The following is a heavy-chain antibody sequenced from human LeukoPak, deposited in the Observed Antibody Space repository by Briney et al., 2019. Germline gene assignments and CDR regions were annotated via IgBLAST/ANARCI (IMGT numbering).Heavy chain of an antibody. CDR3: ARGKYGGNSVVSVFEY. J-gene: IGHJ4*02. V-gene: IGHV4-38-2*02. Sequence: SETLSLTSSGSGFPITNGYCGGWVPQPPRKGLERIGTGYHSGTTYYKSSLKSRLTISVDTSKNQFSLKLSSLTAADTAMYYCARGKYGGNSVVSVFEYWGKGALVTVSS. D-gene: IGHD4-23*01. CDR1: GFPITNGYC. CDR2: GYHSGTT.